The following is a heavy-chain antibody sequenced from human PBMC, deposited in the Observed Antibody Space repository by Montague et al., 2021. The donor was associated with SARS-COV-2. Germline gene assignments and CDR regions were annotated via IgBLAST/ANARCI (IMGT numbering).Heavy chain of an antibody. J-gene: IGHJ6*03. CDR1: GGSFSGYY. CDR3: ARGDIVVVPAALGIAFYYYYYMDV. D-gene: IGHD2-2*01. V-gene: IGHV4-34*01. CDR2: INHSGST. Sequence: SETLSLTCAVYGGSFSGYYYSWIRQPPGKGLEWIGEINHSGSTNXNPSLKSRVTISVDTSKNQFSLKLRSVTAADTAVYYCARGDIVVVPAALGIAFYYYYYMDVWGKGTTVTVSS.